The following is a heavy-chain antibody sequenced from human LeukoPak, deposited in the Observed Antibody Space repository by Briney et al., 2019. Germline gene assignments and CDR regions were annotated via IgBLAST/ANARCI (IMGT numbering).Heavy chain of an antibody. D-gene: IGHD6-19*01. V-gene: IGHV5-51*01. CDR1: GYSFTSYW. CDR3: ARHHSSGWYEEGAFDI. Sequence: GESLKISCKGSGYSFTSYWIGWVRQMPGKGLEWMGIIYPGDSDTRYSPSFQGQVTISADKSISTAYLQWSSLKASDTAMYYCARHHSSGWYEEGAFDIWGQGTMVTVSS. CDR2: IYPGDSDT. J-gene: IGHJ3*02.